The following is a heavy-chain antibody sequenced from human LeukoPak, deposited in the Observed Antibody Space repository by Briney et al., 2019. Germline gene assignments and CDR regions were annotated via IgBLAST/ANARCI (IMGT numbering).Heavy chain of an antibody. V-gene: IGHV3-15*01. CDR3: TTEGGPYCGGDCYFFDY. Sequence: GGSLRLSCAASGFTFSNAWMSWVRQAPGKGLEWIGRIKSKTDGGTTDYAEPVKDRFTISRDDSNNTLDLQMNSLKTEETAVYYCTTEGGPYCGGDCYFFDYWGQGTLVIVSS. CDR1: GFTFSNAW. J-gene: IGHJ4*02. D-gene: IGHD2-21*02. CDR2: IKSKTDGGTT.